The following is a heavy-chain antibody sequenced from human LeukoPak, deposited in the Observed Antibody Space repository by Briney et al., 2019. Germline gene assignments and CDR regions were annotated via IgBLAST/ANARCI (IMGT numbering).Heavy chain of an antibody. CDR2: IRYDGGDK. Sequence: GGSLRLSCAASGFSFSSYGMQWVRQAQGKGLEWVAYIRYDGGDKYYADSVKGRFTISRDNSKNTLYQQMNSLRAEDTAVYYCARSSYVSYYYDSSAEVANNWFDPWGQGTLVTVSS. CDR1: GFSFSSYG. V-gene: IGHV3-30*02. CDR3: ARSSYVSYYYDSSAEVANNWFDP. D-gene: IGHD3-22*01. J-gene: IGHJ5*02.